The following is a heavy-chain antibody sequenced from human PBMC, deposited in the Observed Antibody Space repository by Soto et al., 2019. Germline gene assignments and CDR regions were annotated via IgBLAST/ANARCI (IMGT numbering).Heavy chain of an antibody. CDR1: GFSLSTSGVG. J-gene: IGHJ4*02. CDR2: VYWDDDK. CDR3: AHRAARADSYYFDY. Sequence: QITLKESGPTLVRPSQTLTLTCTYSGFSLSTSGVGVGWIRQPPGKALEWLALVYWDDDKRYRPSLKSRLTITKDTSRNQLVLTLTNVDPVDTATYYCAHRAARADSYYFDYWGQGTLITVSS. V-gene: IGHV2-5*02. D-gene: IGHD2-15*01.